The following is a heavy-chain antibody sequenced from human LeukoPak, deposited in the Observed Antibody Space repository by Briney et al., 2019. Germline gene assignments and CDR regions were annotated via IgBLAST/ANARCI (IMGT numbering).Heavy chain of an antibody. Sequence: GGSLRLSCAASGFTFSSYGMHWVRQAPGKGLEWVAVIWYDGSNKYYADSVKGRFTISRDNSKNTLYLQMNSLRAEDTAVYYCARDPGYSYGLVLDYWGQGTLVTVSS. J-gene: IGHJ4*02. CDR3: ARDPGYSYGLVLDY. V-gene: IGHV3-33*01. CDR2: IWYDGSNK. D-gene: IGHD5-18*01. CDR1: GFTFSSYG.